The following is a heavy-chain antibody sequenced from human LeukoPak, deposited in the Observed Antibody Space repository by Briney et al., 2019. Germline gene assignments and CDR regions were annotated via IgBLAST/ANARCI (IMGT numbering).Heavy chain of an antibody. V-gene: IGHV1-18*01. CDR1: GYTFTSYG. J-gene: IGHJ4*02. D-gene: IGHD3-22*01. Sequence: ASVKVSCKASGYTFTSYGISWVRQAPGQGLEWMGWISAYNGNTHYAQKLQGRVTMTTDKSTSTVYMELRSLRSDDTAVYYCARGSPPRRNYDSRGYYSYYFDYWGQGTLVTVSS. CDR2: ISAYNGNT. CDR3: ARGSPPRRNYDSRGYYSYYFDY.